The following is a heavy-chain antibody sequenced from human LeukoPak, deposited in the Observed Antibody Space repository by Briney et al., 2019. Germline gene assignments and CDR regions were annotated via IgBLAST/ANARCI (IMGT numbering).Heavy chain of an antibody. J-gene: IGHJ6*02. V-gene: IGHV1-46*01. CDR1: GYTFTNYY. CDR2: INPSGGST. D-gene: IGHD6-6*01. CDR3: ALAARYSSYTMDV. Sequence: ASVKVSCKASGYTFTNYYMHWVRQAPGQGLEWMGIINPSGGSTSHTQKFQGRVTLTRDTSTSTVYMELSSLRSEDTAVYYCALAARYSSYTMDVWGQGTTVTVSS.